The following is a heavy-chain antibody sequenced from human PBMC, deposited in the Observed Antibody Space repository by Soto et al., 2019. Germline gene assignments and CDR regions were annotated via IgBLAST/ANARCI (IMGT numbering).Heavy chain of an antibody. D-gene: IGHD5-12*01. CDR1: GGSISSGDYY. J-gene: IGHJ4*02. CDR2: IYYSGST. CDR3: ARVFTGDGYNQWEYYFDY. Sequence: PSETLSLTCTVSGGSISSGDYYWSWIRQPPGKGLEWIGYIYYSGSTYYNPSLKSRVTISVDTSKNQFFLKLSSVTAADTAVYYCARVFTGDGYNQWEYYFDYWGQGTLVTVS. V-gene: IGHV4-30-4*01.